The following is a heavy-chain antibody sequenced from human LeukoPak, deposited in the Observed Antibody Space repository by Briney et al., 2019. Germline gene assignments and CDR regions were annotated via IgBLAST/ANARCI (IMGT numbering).Heavy chain of an antibody. Sequence: ASVKVSCKASGYTFSGYYMHWVRQAPGQGLEWMGIINPSGGSTSYAQKFQGRVTMTRDMSTSTVYMELSSLRSEDTAVYYCARDTKQLTYYDILTGHHYYYYMDVWGKGTTVTVSS. D-gene: IGHD3-9*01. J-gene: IGHJ6*03. CDR2: INPSGGST. V-gene: IGHV1-46*01. CDR1: GYTFSGYY. CDR3: ARDTKQLTYYDILTGHHYYYYMDV.